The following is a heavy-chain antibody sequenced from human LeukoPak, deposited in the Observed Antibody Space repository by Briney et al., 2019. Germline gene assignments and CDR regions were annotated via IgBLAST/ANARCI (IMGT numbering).Heavy chain of an antibody. V-gene: IGHV3-48*02. Sequence: PGGSLRLSCAASGFTFSNCNMNWVRQAPGKGLEWVSYISSRSSAIYYADSVKGRFTISRDNAKNALSLQMNSLSDEDTAVYFCASNHGSGWYVGEYWGQGILVTVSS. J-gene: IGHJ4*02. CDR2: ISSRSSAI. CDR3: ASNHGSGWYVGEY. CDR1: GFTFSNCN. D-gene: IGHD6-19*01.